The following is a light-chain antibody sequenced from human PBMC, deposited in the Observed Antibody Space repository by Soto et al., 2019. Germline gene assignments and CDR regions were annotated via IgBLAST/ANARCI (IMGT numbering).Light chain of an antibody. CDR2: GAS. Sequence: EIVMTQSPDTLSVSPGERVILSCRASESVSGELAWYQQRPGQAPRLLIYGASTRATGVPARFTGSGSGTEFTLTISSLQSEDLGLYYCQQYNDWPPITFGQGTRVEI. CDR1: ESVSGE. J-gene: IGKJ1*01. CDR3: QQYNDWPPIT. V-gene: IGKV3-15*01.